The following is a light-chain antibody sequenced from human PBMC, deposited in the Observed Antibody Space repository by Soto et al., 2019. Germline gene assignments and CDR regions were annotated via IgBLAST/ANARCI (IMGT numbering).Light chain of an antibody. CDR1: QGISSY. CDR2: AAS. Sequence: DIQLTQSPSFLSASVGDRVTITCRASQGISSYLAWYQQKPGKAPKVLIYAASTLQSGVPSRFSGSGSGTEFTLTISSLQPEDFATYYCQRLNTYPLTFGGGTKVDIK. V-gene: IGKV1-9*01. J-gene: IGKJ4*01. CDR3: QRLNTYPLT.